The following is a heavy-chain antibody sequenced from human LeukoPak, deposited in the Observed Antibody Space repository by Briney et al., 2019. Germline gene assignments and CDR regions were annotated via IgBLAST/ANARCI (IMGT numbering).Heavy chain of an antibody. Sequence: GESLKISWKGSGYRFTSYWIGWVRQMPGKGLEGMGIIYPGHSATRSSPSFQGQVTISAVKSISTAYLQWSSLKASDTAMYYCARRRYGDYSEDWFDPWGQGTLVTVSS. J-gene: IGHJ5*02. V-gene: IGHV5-51*01. CDR2: IYPGHSAT. CDR3: ARRRYGDYSEDWFDP. D-gene: IGHD4-17*01. CDR1: GYRFTSYW.